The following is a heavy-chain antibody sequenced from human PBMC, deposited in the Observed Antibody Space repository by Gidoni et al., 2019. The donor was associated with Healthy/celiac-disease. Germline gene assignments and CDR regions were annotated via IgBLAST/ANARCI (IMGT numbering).Heavy chain of an antibody. D-gene: IGHD6-19*01. CDR2: TYYRSKWYN. J-gene: IGHJ3*02. Sequence: QVQLQQSGPGLVKPSQTLSLTCPISGHSVSSNRAAWNWIRQSTSRGLEWLGMTYYRSKWYNDYAVSVKSRITINPDTSKKQCSLQLNSVTPEDTAVYYCARVAEGYAFDIWGQGTMVTVSS. V-gene: IGHV6-1*01. CDR1: GHSVSSNRAA. CDR3: ARVAEGYAFDI.